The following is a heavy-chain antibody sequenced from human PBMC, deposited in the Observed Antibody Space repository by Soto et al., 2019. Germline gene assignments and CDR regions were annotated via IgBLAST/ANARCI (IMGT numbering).Heavy chain of an antibody. CDR2: ISSSSSYI. D-gene: IGHD6-13*01. Sequence: EVQLVESGGGLVKPGGSLRLSCAASGFTFSSYSMNWVRQAPGKGLEWVSSISSSSSYIYYADSVKGRFTISRDNAKNSLYLQMNSLRAEDTAVYYCASGDLIAAAANFDYWGQGTLVTVSS. J-gene: IGHJ4*02. CDR3: ASGDLIAAAANFDY. V-gene: IGHV3-21*01. CDR1: GFTFSSYS.